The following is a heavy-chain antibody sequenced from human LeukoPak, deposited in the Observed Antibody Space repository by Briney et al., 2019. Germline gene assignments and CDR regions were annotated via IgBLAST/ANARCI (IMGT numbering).Heavy chain of an antibody. CDR1: GGSISSSSYY. J-gene: IGHJ4*02. Sequence: SETLSLTCTVSGGSISSSSYYWGWIRQPPGKGLEWIGYIYYSGSTYYNPSLKSRVTISADTSKNQFSLKLSSVTAADTAVYYCARGGEWLAHYYFDYWGQGTLVTVSS. D-gene: IGHD6-19*01. CDR3: ARGGEWLAHYYFDY. V-gene: IGHV4-39*07. CDR2: IYYSGST.